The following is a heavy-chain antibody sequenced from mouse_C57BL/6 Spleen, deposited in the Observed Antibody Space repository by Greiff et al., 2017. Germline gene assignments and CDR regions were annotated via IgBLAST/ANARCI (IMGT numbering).Heavy chain of an antibody. D-gene: IGHD2-5*01. J-gene: IGHJ4*01. CDR2: ISYDGSN. Sequence: DVQLQESGPGLVKPSQSLSLTCSVTGYSITSGYYWNWIRQFPGNKLEWMGYISYDGSNNYNPSLKNRISITRDTSKNQFFLKLNSVTTEDTATYYCAREGGYYSNYYAMDYWGQGTSVTVSS. V-gene: IGHV3-6*01. CDR3: AREGGYYSNYYAMDY. CDR1: GYSITSGYY.